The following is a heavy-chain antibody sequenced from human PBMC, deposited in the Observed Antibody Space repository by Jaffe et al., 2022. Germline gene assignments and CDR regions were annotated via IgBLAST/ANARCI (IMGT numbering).Heavy chain of an antibody. J-gene: IGHJ4*02. V-gene: IGHV1-8*01. CDR1: GYTINFYD. CDR2: MNPDSGNT. Sequence: QVQLVQSGAEVKKPGASVKVSCKASGYTINFYDINWVRQATGQGLEWMGWMNPDSGNTGYAQKFQGRVTMTRDTSISTAYMELSSLTSEDTAIYYCARRVWGPCSSASCSYYFDYWGQGTLVTVSS. D-gene: IGHD2-2*01. CDR3: ARRVWGPCSSASCSYYFDY.